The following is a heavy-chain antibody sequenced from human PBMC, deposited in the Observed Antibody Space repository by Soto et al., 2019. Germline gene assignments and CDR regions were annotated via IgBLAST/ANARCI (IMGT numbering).Heavy chain of an antibody. J-gene: IGHJ4*02. Sequence: SETLSLTCAVYGGSFSGYYWSWIRQPPGKGLEWIGEINHSGSTNYNPSLKSRVTISVDTSKNQFSLKLSSVTAADTAVYYCARGRAGALDYWGQGTLVTVSS. V-gene: IGHV4-34*01. CDR3: ARGRAGALDY. CDR1: GGSFSGYY. CDR2: INHSGST. D-gene: IGHD6-19*01.